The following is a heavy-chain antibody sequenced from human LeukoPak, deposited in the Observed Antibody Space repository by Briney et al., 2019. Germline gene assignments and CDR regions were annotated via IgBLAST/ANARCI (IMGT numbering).Heavy chain of an antibody. V-gene: IGHV3-74*01. J-gene: IGHJ4*02. D-gene: IGHD2-2*01. CDR2: INTDGSST. CDR3: ARDLEYQLPEGFDY. CDR1: GFTFSSYW. Sequence: GGSLRLSCAASGFTFSSYWMHWVRQAPGRGLVWVSRINTDGSSTSYADSVKGRFTISRDNAKNTLYLQMNSLRAEDTAVYYCARDLEYQLPEGFDYWGQGTLVTVSS.